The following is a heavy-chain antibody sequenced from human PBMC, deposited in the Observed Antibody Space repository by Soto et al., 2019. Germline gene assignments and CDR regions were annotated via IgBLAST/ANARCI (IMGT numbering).Heavy chain of an antibody. Sequence: ASVKVSCKASGYTFTSYTMNWVRQAPGQRLEWMGWINPDNGNTKSSQKFQDRVIITRDTSASTAYMDLSSLRSEDTAVYYCASSSLYGMDVWGQGTTVTVSS. CDR2: INPDNGNT. CDR3: ASSSLYGMDV. V-gene: IGHV1-3*01. J-gene: IGHJ6*02. CDR1: GYTFTSYT.